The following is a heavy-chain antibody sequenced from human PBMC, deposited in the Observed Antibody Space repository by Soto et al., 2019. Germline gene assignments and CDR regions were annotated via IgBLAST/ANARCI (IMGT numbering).Heavy chain of an antibody. D-gene: IGHD6-13*01. CDR2: IYYSGST. CDR3: ARRHSSPFFDY. J-gene: IGHJ4*02. CDR1: GVSVSSSSYY. Sequence: SETLSLTCTFSGVSVSSSSYYLSWIRQPPGKGLEWIANIYYSGSTYYNPSLKSRVTISVDTSKNQFSLKLNSVTAADTAVYYCARRHSSPFFDYWGQGTLVTVSS. V-gene: IGHV4-39*01.